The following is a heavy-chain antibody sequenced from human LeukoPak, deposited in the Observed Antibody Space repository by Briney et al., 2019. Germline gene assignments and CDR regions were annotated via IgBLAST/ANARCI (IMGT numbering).Heavy chain of an antibody. D-gene: IGHD2-2*01. V-gene: IGHV3-48*01. CDR3: AREYCSSTSCLYDY. CDR1: GFTFSSYS. CDR2: ISSSSSTT. J-gene: IGHJ4*02. Sequence: GGSLRLSCAASGFTFSSYSMNWVRQAPGKGLEWVSYISSSSSTTYHADSVKGRFTISRDKAKNSLYLQMNSLRAEDTALYYCAREYCSSTSCLYDYWGQGTLVTVSS.